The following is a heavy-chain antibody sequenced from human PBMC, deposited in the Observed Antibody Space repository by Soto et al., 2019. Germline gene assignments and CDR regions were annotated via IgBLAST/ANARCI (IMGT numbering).Heavy chain of an antibody. Sequence: KPSETLSLTCTVSGASINNTSYYWGRIRQSPGKGLEWIGNIYYSGKTYYSPSLKSRVSISVDASRNQFSLRLSSVTAADTAVYYCGRPWGIGLTPPGPWGQGVLVTVSS. CDR2: IYYSGKT. CDR1: GASINNTSYY. V-gene: IGHV4-39*01. D-gene: IGHD6-13*01. CDR3: GRPWGIGLTPPGP. J-gene: IGHJ5*02.